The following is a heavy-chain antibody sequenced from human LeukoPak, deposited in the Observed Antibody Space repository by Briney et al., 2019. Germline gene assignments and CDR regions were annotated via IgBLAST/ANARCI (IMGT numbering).Heavy chain of an antibody. CDR3: VRWQSGSMFHPP. D-gene: IGHD3-10*02. CDR1: GGSISSSSHY. CDR2: IYYSGTT. Sequence: SETLSLTCTVSGGSISSSSHYWGWIRQPPGKGLEWIGSIYYSGTTAYNPSLKGRVTISVDTSKNQFSLKLGSVTAADTAVYYCVRWQSGSMFHPPWGQGTLVTVSS. J-gene: IGHJ5*02. V-gene: IGHV4-39*01.